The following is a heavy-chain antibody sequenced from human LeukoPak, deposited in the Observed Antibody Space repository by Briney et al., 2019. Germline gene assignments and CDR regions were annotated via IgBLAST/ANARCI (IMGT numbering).Heavy chain of an antibody. CDR2: IYHSGSS. J-gene: IGHJ4*02. CDR3: ARAETYSSGWYDPFFDY. V-gene: IGHV4-38-2*02. D-gene: IGHD6-19*01. CDR1: TYSISSGYY. Sequence: SETLSLTCTVATYSISSGYYWGWIRRPPGKGLEWIGSIYHSGSSYYNPSLKSRVTISVDTSKNQFSLKLRSVTAADTAVYHCARAETYSSGWYDPFFDYWGQGTLVTVST.